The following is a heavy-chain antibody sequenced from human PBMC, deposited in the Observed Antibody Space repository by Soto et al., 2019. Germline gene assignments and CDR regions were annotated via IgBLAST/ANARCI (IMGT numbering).Heavy chain of an antibody. D-gene: IGHD6-6*01. CDR3: AKDIGGGVTSSSWGN. V-gene: IGHV3-9*01. CDR2: ISWNSGSI. CDR1: GFTFDDYA. Sequence: GGSLRLSCAASGFTFDDYAMHWVRQAPGKGLEWVSGISWNSGSIGYADSVKGRFTISRDNAKNSLYLQMNSLRAEDTALYYCAKDIGGGVTSSSWGNWGQGTLVTVSS. J-gene: IGHJ4*02.